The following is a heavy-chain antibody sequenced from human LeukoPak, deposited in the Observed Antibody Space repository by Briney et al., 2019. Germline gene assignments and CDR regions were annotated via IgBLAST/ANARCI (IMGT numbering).Heavy chain of an antibody. Sequence: GGSLRLSCAASGFIFSTYAMHWVRQAPGKGLEYVSAISSDAYSTYYANSVKARFTISRDNSKKMLYLQMGSLRPEDVAVYYCARAYYYDTSGYQGYYLDYWGQGTLVTVSS. CDR2: ISSDAYST. CDR3: ARAYYYDTSGYQGYYLDY. J-gene: IGHJ4*02. V-gene: IGHV3-64*01. CDR1: GFIFSTYA. D-gene: IGHD3-22*01.